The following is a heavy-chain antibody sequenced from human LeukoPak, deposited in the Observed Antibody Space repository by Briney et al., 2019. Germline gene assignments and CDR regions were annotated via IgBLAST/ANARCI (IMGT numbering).Heavy chain of an antibody. Sequence: GGSLRLSCVASGFTFSSYWMSWVRQAPGKGLEWVSSISSSSSYIYYADSVKGRFTISRDNAKNSLYLQMNSLRAEDTAVYYCARDPGASYGNDYWGQGTLVTVSS. J-gene: IGHJ4*02. CDR1: GFTFSSYW. CDR3: ARDPGASYGNDY. D-gene: IGHD4/OR15-4a*01. CDR2: ISSSSSYI. V-gene: IGHV3-21*01.